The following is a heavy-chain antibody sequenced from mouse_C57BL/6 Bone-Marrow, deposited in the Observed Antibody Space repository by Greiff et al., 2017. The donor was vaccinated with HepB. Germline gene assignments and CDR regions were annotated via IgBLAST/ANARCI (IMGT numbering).Heavy chain of an antibody. CDR1: GFSLTSYG. J-gene: IGHJ4*01. V-gene: IGHV2-5*01. CDR2: IWRGGST. Sequence: VQVVESGPGLVQPSQSLSITCTVSGFSLTSYGVHWVRQSPGKGLEWLGVIWRGGSTDYNAAFMSRLSITKDNSKSQVFFKMNSLQADDTAIYYCAKRDYGSSPYAMDYRGQGTSVTVSS. CDR3: AKRDYGSSPYAMDY. D-gene: IGHD1-1*01.